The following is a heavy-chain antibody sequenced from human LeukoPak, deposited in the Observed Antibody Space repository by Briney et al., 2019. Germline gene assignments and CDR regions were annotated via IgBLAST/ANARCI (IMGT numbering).Heavy chain of an antibody. Sequence: SETLSLTCTVSGGCISSYYWSWIRQPPGKGLEWIGYIYYSGSTNYNPSLKSRVTISVDTSKNQFSLKLSSVTAADTAVYYCARADSGSYSLYFDYWGQGTLVTVSS. V-gene: IGHV4-59*01. CDR1: GGCISSYY. J-gene: IGHJ4*02. D-gene: IGHD1-26*01. CDR3: ARADSGSYSLYFDY. CDR2: IYYSGST.